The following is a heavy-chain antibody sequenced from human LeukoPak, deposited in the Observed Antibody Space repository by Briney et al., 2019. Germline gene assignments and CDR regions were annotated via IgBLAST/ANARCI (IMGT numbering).Heavy chain of an antibody. D-gene: IGHD3-22*01. CDR2: MNPSGST. CDR1: GGSFSGYY. V-gene: IGHV4-34*01. CDR3: ARGRQDVTMIVVIMTAVSYYLDV. Sequence: MPSETLSLTCAVYGGSFSGYYWTWIRHTPEKGLEWIGEMNPSGSTNYNPSLKSRVTISVDTSKNQFSLTLSSVTAADTAVYYCARGRQDVTMIVVIMTAVSYYLDVWGKGTTATVS. J-gene: IGHJ6*03.